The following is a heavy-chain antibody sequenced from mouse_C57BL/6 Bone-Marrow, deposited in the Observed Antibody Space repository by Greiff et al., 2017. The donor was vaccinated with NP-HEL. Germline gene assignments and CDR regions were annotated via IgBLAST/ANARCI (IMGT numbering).Heavy chain of an antibody. V-gene: IGHV14-4*01. J-gene: IGHJ3*01. CDR3: TTPY. CDR2: IDPENGDT. Sequence: VQLKESGAELMKPGASVKLSCKATGFNIKDDYMHWVKQRPEQGLEWIGWIDPENGDTEYASKFQGKATITADTSSNTAYLQLSSLTSEDTAVYYCTTPYWGQGTLVTVSA. CDR1: GFNIKDDY.